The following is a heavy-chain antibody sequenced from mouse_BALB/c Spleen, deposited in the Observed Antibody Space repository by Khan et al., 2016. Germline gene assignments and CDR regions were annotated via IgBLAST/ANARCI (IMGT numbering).Heavy chain of an antibody. J-gene: IGHJ2*01. CDR2: TNSDSSTI. Sequence: EVQLQESGGGLVQPGGTLKLSCAASGFDFCSIWMSWVRQARGIGLEWIGETNSDSSTINYTPSLKDKFIISRDNAKNTLYLQLSKVRSEYTALYCCASAGDYGLGEYWGRGETITVSS. CDR1: GFDFCSIW. D-gene: IGHD1-2*01. CDR3: ASAGDYGLGEY. V-gene: IGHV4-1*02.